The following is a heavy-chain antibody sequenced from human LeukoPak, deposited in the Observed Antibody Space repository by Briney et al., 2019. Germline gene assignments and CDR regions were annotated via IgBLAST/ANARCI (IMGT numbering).Heavy chain of an antibody. CDR3: ATRVVPLEGEEWGFIGDY. J-gene: IGHJ4*02. Sequence: SETLSLTCAVSDYPISRNYFWGWIRQPPGKGLEWIGGIYHSGTTYYNPSLKSRVTLFLDTFKNQFSLKLSSVSAADTAMYFCATRVVPLEGEEWGFIGDYWGQGILVTVSS. D-gene: IGHD1-26*01. CDR2: IYHSGTT. V-gene: IGHV4-38-2*01. CDR1: DYPISRNYF.